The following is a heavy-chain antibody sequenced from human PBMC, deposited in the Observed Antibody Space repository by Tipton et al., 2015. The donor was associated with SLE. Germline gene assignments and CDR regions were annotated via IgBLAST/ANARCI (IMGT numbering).Heavy chain of an antibody. CDR3: ARDSRVSGTRIDWFDP. CDR2: ISHSGGT. Sequence: TLSLTCTVSGYSISSGYYWGWIRQPPGKGLEWIGSISHSGGTYYTPSLKSRLTMSVDASKNQFSLKLSSVTTADTAVYYCARDSRVSGTRIDWFDPWGQGTLVTVSS. J-gene: IGHJ5*02. CDR1: GYSISSGYY. D-gene: IGHD1-7*01. V-gene: IGHV4-38-2*02.